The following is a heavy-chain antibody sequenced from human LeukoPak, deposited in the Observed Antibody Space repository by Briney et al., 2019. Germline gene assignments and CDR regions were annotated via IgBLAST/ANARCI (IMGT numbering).Heavy chain of an antibody. J-gene: IGHJ4*02. CDR2: IYRSGGT. CDR3: VRDLDDGNYALAF. CDR1: GDSVGSSASGNS. V-gene: IGHV4-4*02. Sequence: SETLSLTCAASGDSVGSSASGNSRWNWVRQPPGKTLEWIGEIYRSGGTHSNPSLRRRVTMSLDRSKNQLTLNVRSVTAADTAVYYCVRDLDDGNYALAFWGQGTLVTVSS. D-gene: IGHD4-17*01.